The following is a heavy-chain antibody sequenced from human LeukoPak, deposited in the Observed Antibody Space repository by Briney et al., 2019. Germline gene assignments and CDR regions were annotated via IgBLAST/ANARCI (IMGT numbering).Heavy chain of an antibody. D-gene: IGHD6-13*01. J-gene: IGHJ4*02. CDR2: IYSGGST. V-gene: IGHV3-53*01. Sequence: GGSLRLSCAASGFTVSSNYMSWVRQAPGKGLEWVSVIYSGGSTYYADSVKGRFTISRDNSKNTLYLQMNSLRAEDTAVCYCAREYSSSWYRFYFDYWGQGTLVTVSS. CDR3: AREYSSSWYRFYFDY. CDR1: GFTVSSNY.